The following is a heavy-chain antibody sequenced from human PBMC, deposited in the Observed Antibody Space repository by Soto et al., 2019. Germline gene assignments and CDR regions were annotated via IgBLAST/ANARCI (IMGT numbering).Heavy chain of an antibody. CDR3: TRDGGIAARRPGGY. CDR1: GYTFISYD. J-gene: IGHJ4*02. D-gene: IGHD6-6*01. CDR2: MNPNSGHT. V-gene: IGHV1-8*01. Sequence: QVLLVQSGAEVKKPGASVKVSCKASGYTFISYDINWVRQATGQGLEWMGWMNPNSGHTGYAQKVQGRVNMTWNTSMSTAYMELRSLRSEDRGMYYCTRDGGIAARRPGGYGVQGTLVTVSS.